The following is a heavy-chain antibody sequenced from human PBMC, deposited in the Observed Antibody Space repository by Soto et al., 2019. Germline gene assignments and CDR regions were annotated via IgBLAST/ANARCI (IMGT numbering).Heavy chain of an antibody. CDR3: SKDGGQYGDYDRGAN. Sequence: QVQLVESGGGVVQPGRSLRLSCAASGFTFSSYGMHWVRQAPGKGLEWVAVISYDGSNKYYADSVKGRFTISRDNSKNTLYLQMNRLRAKDTAVYYCSKDGGQYGDYDRGANWGQGTLVTVSS. J-gene: IGHJ4*02. D-gene: IGHD4-17*01. V-gene: IGHV3-30*18. CDR2: ISYDGSNK. CDR1: GFTFSSYG.